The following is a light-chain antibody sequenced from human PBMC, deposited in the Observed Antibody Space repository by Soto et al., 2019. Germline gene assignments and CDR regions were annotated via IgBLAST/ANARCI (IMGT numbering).Light chain of an antibody. CDR3: QPSYRTPPYT. Sequence: DIQMTQSPSSLSASVGDRVTITCRASQSISSYLNWYQHNPRKAPKLLIYAASSLESGVPSRFSVSESGTDFTLTISSLQPDDLATSYRQPSYRTPPYTFGRGPELEIK. CDR2: AAS. V-gene: IGKV1-39*01. CDR1: QSISSY. J-gene: IGKJ2*01.